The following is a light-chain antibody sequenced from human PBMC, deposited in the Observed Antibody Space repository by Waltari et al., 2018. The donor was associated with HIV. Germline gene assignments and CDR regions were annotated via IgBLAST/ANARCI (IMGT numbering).Light chain of an antibody. CDR3: TSYAGSDNLML. CDR1: SNDVGPYHY. V-gene: IGLV2-8*01. CDR2: EVY. J-gene: IGLJ2*01. Sequence: QSALTQPPTASGSPGPSVTISCSGTSNDVGPYHYVSWYQQHPDKAPRLIIYEVYKRPSGVPDRFSGFKSGNTASRTVSGLQAEDEADYYCTSYAGSDNLMLFGGGTKVTVL.